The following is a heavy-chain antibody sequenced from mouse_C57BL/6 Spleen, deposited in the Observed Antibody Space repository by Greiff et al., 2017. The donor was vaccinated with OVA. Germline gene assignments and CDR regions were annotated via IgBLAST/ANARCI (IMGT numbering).Heavy chain of an antibody. CDR3: ARVEDGYFDY. D-gene: IGHD1-1*01. CDR2: IDPADGGT. CDR1: GYTFTSYW. V-gene: IGHV1-69*02. J-gene: IGHJ2*01. Sequence: QVQLQQPGAELVKPGASVKLSCKASGYTFTSYWMHWVKQRPGQGLEWIGQIDPADGGTNYNEKFKGKATLTVDKSSSTAYMQLSSLTSEDSAVYYCARVEDGYFDYWGQGTTLTVSS.